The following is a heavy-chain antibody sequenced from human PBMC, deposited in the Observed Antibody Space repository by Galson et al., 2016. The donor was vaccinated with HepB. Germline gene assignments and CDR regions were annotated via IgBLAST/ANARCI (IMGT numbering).Heavy chain of an antibody. D-gene: IGHD4-17*01. V-gene: IGHV3-74*01. CDR3: HVGDYGDAFNRYYDYGLDV. J-gene: IGHJ6*02. CDR2: IQSDGRTT. Sequence: SLRLSCAASGFTFSDAWMNWVRQAPGKGLVWVSRIQSDGRTTGYADSVKGRFTISRDNVKNTLYLQMNSLRAEDTAVYYCHVGDYGDAFNRYYDYGLDVWGQGATVTVSS. CDR1: GFTFSDAW.